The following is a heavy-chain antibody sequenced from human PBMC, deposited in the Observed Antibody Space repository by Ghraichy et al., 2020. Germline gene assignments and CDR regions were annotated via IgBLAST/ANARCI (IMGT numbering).Heavy chain of an antibody. J-gene: IGHJ5*02. D-gene: IGHD5-18*01. CDR2: IKQDGSEK. CDR3: ARDEHVDTAMEP. V-gene: IGHV3-7*01. Sequence: ETLSLTCAASGFTFSSYWMSWFRQAPGKGLEWVANIKQDGSEKYYVGSVKGRFTISRDNAKNSLFLQMNRLRAEDTAVYYCARDEHVDTAMEPWGQGTLATVSS. CDR1: GFTFSSYW.